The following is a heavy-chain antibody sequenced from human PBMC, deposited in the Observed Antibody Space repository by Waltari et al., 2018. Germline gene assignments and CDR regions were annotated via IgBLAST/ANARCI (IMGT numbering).Heavy chain of an antibody. J-gene: IGHJ4*02. D-gene: IGHD5-12*01. CDR3: ARAVDVADY. CDR1: GFTVSSYW. CDR2: IKQDGSAK. Sequence: EIQVVESGGGLVQPGGSLRLSCAASGFTVSSYWMSWVRQAPGKGLEWVANIKQDGSAKFYLDSVKGRFTISRDNAKNTLYLQMNSLRAEDTALYYCARAVDVADYWGQGTLVTVSS. V-gene: IGHV3-7*01.